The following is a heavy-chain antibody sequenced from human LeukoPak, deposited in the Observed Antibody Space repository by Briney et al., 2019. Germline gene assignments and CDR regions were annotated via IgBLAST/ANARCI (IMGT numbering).Heavy chain of an antibody. Sequence: SVKVSCKASGGTFSSYAISWVRQAPGQGLEWMGGIIPIFGTANYAQKFQGRVTITADESTSTAYMELSSLRSEDTAVYYCARERLGYCSSTSCRSGYFQHWGQGTLVTDSS. V-gene: IGHV1-69*13. D-gene: IGHD2-2*01. CDR3: ARERLGYCSSTSCRSGYFQH. CDR1: GGTFSSYA. CDR2: IIPIFGTA. J-gene: IGHJ1*01.